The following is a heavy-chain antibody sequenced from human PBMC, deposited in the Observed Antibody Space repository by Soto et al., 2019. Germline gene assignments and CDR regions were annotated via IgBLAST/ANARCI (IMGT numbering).Heavy chain of an antibody. D-gene: IGHD3-9*01. CDR1: GYSFTSYW. V-gene: IGHV5-51*01. J-gene: IGHJ6*02. CDR3: ERHRRGFDWWTPLSSGMDV. Sequence: GESLKISCKGSGYSFTSYWIGWVRQMPGKGLEWMGIIYPGDSDTRYSPSFQGQVTISADKSISTAYLQWSSLKASDTAMYYCERHRRGFDWWTPLSSGMDVWGQGTTVTVSS. CDR2: IYPGDSDT.